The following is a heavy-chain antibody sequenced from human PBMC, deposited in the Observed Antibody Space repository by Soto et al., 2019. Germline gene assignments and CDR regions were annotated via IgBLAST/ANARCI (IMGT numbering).Heavy chain of an antibody. CDR3: AKDFDDILTGQRN. CDR1: GFTFSSYG. D-gene: IGHD3-9*01. Sequence: GGSLRLSCAASGFTFSSYGMHWVRQAPGKGLEWVAGITGSGDSTYYADSVKGRFTISRDNSKNTLYLQMNSLRAEGTAVYYCAKDFDDILTGQRNWGQGTLVTVSS. J-gene: IGHJ4*02. V-gene: IGHV3-23*01. CDR2: ITGSGDST.